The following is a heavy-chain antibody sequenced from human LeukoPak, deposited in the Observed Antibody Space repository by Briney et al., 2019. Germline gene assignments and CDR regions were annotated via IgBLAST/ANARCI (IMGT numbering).Heavy chain of an antibody. CDR3: ARDRNYGDYGSYYFDL. J-gene: IGHJ4*02. CDR1: GGSINRNSFS. D-gene: IGHD4-17*01. V-gene: IGHV4-30-2*01. CDR2: IYHSGGT. Sequence: PSQTLSLTCAVSGGSINRNSFSWNWIRQPPGKGLEWIGDIYHSGGTYYNPSLESRVTISIDRSKNQFSLKLRSVTAADTAVYYCARDRNYGDYGSYYFDLWGQGILVTVSS.